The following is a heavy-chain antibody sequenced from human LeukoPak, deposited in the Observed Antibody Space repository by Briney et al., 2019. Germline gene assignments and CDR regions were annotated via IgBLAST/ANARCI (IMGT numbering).Heavy chain of an antibody. CDR3: ARIYSSGWSSIDY. CDR1: GGSISSYY. J-gene: IGHJ4*02. Sequence: SETLSLTCTVSGGSISSYYWSWIRQPPGKGLEWIGSIYYSGSTYYNPSLKSRVTISVDTSKNQFSLKLSSVTAADTAVYYCARIYSSGWSSIDYWGQGTLVTVSS. CDR2: IYYSGST. D-gene: IGHD6-19*01. V-gene: IGHV4-59*12.